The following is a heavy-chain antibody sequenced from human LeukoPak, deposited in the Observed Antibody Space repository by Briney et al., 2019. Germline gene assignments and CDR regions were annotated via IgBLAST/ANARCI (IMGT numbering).Heavy chain of an antibody. CDR2: ISYDGSNI. CDR1: GFSFSNYG. CDR3: AKDNRIGKQHLVPYYFDY. J-gene: IGHJ4*02. Sequence: GGSLRLSCAASGFSFSNYGIHWVRQAPGKGLEWVAIISYDGSNIYYADSVKGRFTISRDNSRNTLYLQMNSLRAEDTAVYYCAKDNRIGKQHLVPYYFDYWGQGTLVTVSS. D-gene: IGHD6-13*01. V-gene: IGHV3-30*18.